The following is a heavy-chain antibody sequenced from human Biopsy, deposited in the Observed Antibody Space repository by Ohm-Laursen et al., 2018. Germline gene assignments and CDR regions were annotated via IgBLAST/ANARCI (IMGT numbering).Heavy chain of an antibody. CDR1: GESFNGYN. D-gene: IGHD3-22*01. V-gene: IGHV4-34*01. J-gene: IGHJ6*02. CDR2: INHSGRT. CDR3: VRGVDYYDPYHYYALDV. Sequence: TLSLTCAGYGESFNGYNWSWNGQTPGKGLEWIGEINHSGRTNYNPSLKSRVTISVDTSKNQFALKVRSGTAADAAVYYWVRGVDYYDPYHYYALDVWGQGTTVTVSS.